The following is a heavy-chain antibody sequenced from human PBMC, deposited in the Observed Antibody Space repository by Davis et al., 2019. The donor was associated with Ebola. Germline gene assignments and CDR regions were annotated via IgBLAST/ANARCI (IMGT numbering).Heavy chain of an antibody. V-gene: IGHV1-8*01. J-gene: IGHJ3*02. CDR1: GYTFTSYD. CDR3: ARETVTTGTKAFDI. CDR2: MNPNSGNT. Sequence: ASVKVSCKASGYTFTSYDINWVRQAPGQGLEWMGWMNPNSGNTGYAQKFQGRVTMTRNTSISTAYMELSSLRSEDTAVYYCARETVTTGTKAFDIWGQGTMVTVSS. D-gene: IGHD1-1*01.